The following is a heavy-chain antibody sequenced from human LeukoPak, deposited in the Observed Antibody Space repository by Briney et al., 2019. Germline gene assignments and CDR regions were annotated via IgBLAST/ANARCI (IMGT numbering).Heavy chain of an antibody. V-gene: IGHV1-8*01. Sequence: ASVKVSCKASGYTFTSYDIHWVRQATGQGLEWMGWMNPNSGNTGYAQKFQGRVTMTRNTSISTAYMELSSLRSEDTAVYYCAREGSGWLSYYYYGMDVWGQGTTVTVSS. CDR2: MNPNSGNT. J-gene: IGHJ6*02. CDR1: GYTFTSYD. D-gene: IGHD6-19*01. CDR3: AREGSGWLSYYYYGMDV.